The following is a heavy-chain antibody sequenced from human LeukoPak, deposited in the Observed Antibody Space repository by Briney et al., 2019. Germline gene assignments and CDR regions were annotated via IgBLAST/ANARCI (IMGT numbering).Heavy chain of an antibody. CDR1: GFTFSSYS. CDR3: ARVRYCSSTSCYHAFDI. D-gene: IGHD2-2*01. Sequence: GGSLRLSCAASGFTFSSYSMNWVRQAPGKGLEWVSSISSSSSYIYYADSVKGRFTIPRDNAKKSLYLQMNSLRAEDTAVYYCARVRYCSSTSCYHAFDIWGQGTMVTVSS. V-gene: IGHV3-21*01. J-gene: IGHJ3*02. CDR2: ISSSSSYI.